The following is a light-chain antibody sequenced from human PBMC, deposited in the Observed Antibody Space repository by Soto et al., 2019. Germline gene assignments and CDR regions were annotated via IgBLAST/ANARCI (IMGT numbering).Light chain of an antibody. Sequence: EFVLTHSPGTLALSPGGRSNLSCRASQTVRNNYLDWYQQKPGQAPRLLIYDASSGATGIPDRLSGGGSGTDLTITIGRMENEDFEVYYCQQFSSYTLTFGGGTKVDIK. CDR1: QTVRNNY. CDR2: DAS. J-gene: IGKJ4*01. CDR3: QQFSSYTLT. V-gene: IGKV3-20*01.